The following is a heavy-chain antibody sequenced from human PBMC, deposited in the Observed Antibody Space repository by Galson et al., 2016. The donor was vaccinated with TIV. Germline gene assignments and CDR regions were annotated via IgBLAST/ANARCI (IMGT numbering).Heavy chain of an antibody. V-gene: IGHV3-9*01. D-gene: IGHD2-21*02. Sequence: SLRLSCAASGFTFDDYGMHWVRQPPGKGLEWVSGITWNSVGIDYADSVKGRFTISRDNAKNSLYLQMNRLRPDDTALYYCAKEQSCGGDCYLFDFWGQGALVTVSS. CDR3: AKEQSCGGDCYLFDF. CDR2: ITWNSVGI. J-gene: IGHJ4*02. CDR1: GFTFDDYG.